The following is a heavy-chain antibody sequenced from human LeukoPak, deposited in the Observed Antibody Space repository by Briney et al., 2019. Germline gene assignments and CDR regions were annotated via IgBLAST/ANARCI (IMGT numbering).Heavy chain of an antibody. CDR3: ARIFRFGYSYAKAYSYYYYMDV. J-gene: IGHJ6*03. V-gene: IGHV4-59*01. D-gene: IGHD5-18*01. Sequence: PSETLSLTCTVSGGSISSYYWSWIRQPPGKGLEWIGYIYYSGSTSYNPSLKSRVTISVDTSKNQFSLKLSSVTAADTAVYYCARIFRFGYSYAKAYSYYYYMDVWGKGTTVTVSS. CDR1: GGSISSYY. CDR2: IYYSGST.